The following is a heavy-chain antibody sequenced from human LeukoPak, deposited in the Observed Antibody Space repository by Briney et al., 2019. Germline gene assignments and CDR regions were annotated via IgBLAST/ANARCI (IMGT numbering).Heavy chain of an antibody. CDR3: ARSFPSYYYYMDV. CDR2: ISAYNGNT. Sequence: GASVKVSCKASGYTFTSYGISWVRQAPGQGLEWMGWISAYNGNTNYTQKLQGRVTMTTDTPTSTAYMELRSLRSDDTAVYYCARSFPSYYYYMDVWGKGTTVTVSS. CDR1: GYTFTSYG. J-gene: IGHJ6*03. V-gene: IGHV1-18*01.